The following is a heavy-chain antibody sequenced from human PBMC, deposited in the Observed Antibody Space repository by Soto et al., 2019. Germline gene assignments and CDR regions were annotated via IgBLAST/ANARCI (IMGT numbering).Heavy chain of an antibody. CDR3: ARQWTNYDILTGYFQYYIDY. V-gene: IGHV3-74*01. Sequence: PGGSLRLSCAASGFTFSSYWMHWVRQAPGKGLVWVSRINSDGSSTSYADSVKGRFTISRDNAKNTLYLQMNSLRAEDTAVYYCARQWTNYDILTGYFQYYIDYWGQGTLVTVSS. CDR2: INSDGSST. CDR1: GFTFSSYW. D-gene: IGHD3-9*01. J-gene: IGHJ4*02.